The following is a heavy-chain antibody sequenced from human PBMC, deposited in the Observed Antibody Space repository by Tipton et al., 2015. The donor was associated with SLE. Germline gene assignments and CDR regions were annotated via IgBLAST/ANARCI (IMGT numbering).Heavy chain of an antibody. D-gene: IGHD6-19*01. CDR1: GFNFGAYA. J-gene: IGHJ4*02. Sequence: GSLRLSCTASGFNFGAYAMTWVRQAPGKGLEWVSAISGSGDRTYYADSVKGRFTISRDNSKSTLYLQMNSLRAEDTAVYYCAKDPESIAVAGYFDYWGQGTLVTVSS. V-gene: IGHV3-23*01. CDR3: AKDPESIAVAGYFDY. CDR2: ISGSGDRT.